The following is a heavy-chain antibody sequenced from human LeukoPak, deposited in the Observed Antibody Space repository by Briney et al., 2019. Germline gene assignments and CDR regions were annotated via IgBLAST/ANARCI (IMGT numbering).Heavy chain of an antibody. CDR3: ARGLPENFDY. J-gene: IGHJ4*02. CDR2: IYYSGSP. D-gene: IGHD1-14*01. Sequence: PSETLSLTCTVSGGSISSYYWSWIRQPPGKGLECIGYIYYSGSPNYNPSLKSRVTISVDPSKNQFSLKLSSVTAADTAVYYCARGLPENFDYWGQGTLVTVSS. V-gene: IGHV4-59*01. CDR1: GGSISSYY.